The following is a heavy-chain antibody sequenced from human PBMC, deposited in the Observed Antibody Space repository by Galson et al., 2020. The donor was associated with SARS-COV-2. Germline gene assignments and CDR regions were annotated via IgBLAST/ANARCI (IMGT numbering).Heavy chain of an antibody. J-gene: IGHJ3*02. V-gene: IGHV5-51*01. CDR2: IEPGDSET. D-gene: IGHD6-19*01. Sequence: GESLKTSRKSSGNTFNNYWNGWVRQMPGKGLEGRGIIEPGDSETRYSTSFQGQVTISAGKSNSTAYLQRSSLKASDNAMYSCARHGPRRPLVVVGTCSWLAFAIWGQGTLVTVSS. CDR3: ARHGPRRPLVVVGTCSWLAFAI. CDR1: GNTFNNYW.